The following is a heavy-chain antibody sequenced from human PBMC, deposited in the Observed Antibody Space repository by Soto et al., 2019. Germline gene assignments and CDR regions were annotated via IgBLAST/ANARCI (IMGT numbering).Heavy chain of an antibody. D-gene: IGHD6-13*01. CDR2: INHSGST. Sequence: SETLSLTCAVYGGSFSGYYWSWIRQPPGKGLGWIGEINHSGSTNYNPSLKSRVTISVDTSKNQFSLKLSSVTAADTAVYYCARVRRVAAAGKRYYYYGMDVWGQGTTVTVSS. CDR1: GGSFSGYY. V-gene: IGHV4-34*01. J-gene: IGHJ6*02. CDR3: ARVRRVAAAGKRYYYYGMDV.